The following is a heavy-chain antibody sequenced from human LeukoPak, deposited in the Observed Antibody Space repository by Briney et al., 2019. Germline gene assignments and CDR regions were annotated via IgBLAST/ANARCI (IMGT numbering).Heavy chain of an antibody. Sequence: GASVKVSCKASGYTFTSYGISWVRRAPGQGLEWMGWISAYNGNTNYAQKLQGRVTMTTDTSTSTAYMELRSLRSDDTAVYYCARSRGIVVVPAASDYWGQGTLVTVSS. CDR3: ARSRGIVVVPAASDY. J-gene: IGHJ4*02. D-gene: IGHD2-2*01. V-gene: IGHV1-18*01. CDR2: ISAYNGNT. CDR1: GYTFTSYG.